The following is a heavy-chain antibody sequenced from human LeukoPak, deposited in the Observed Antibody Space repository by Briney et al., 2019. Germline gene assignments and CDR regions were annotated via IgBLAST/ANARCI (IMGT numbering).Heavy chain of an antibody. Sequence: GAPVKVSCKASGYTFTSYGISWVRQAPGQGLEWMGWISAYNGNTNYAQKLQGRVTMTTDTSTSTAYMELRSLRSDDTAVYYCAREVWFGELSERTLDYWGQGTLVTVSS. V-gene: IGHV1-18*01. CDR3: AREVWFGELSERTLDY. CDR1: GYTFTSYG. CDR2: ISAYNGNT. J-gene: IGHJ4*02. D-gene: IGHD3-10*01.